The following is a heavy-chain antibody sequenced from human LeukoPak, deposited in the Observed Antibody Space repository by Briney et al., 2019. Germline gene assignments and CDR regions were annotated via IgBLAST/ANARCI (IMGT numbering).Heavy chain of an antibody. J-gene: IGHJ4*02. CDR3: AMNPRGFLEPEGDY. Sequence: SQTLSLTCTVSGGSISSGSYYWSWIRQPAGKGLEWIGRIYTSGSTNYNPSLKSRVTISVDTSKNQFSLKLSSVTAADTAVYYCAMNPRGFLEPEGDYWGQGTLVTVSS. V-gene: IGHV4-61*02. D-gene: IGHD3-3*01. CDR1: GGSISSGSYY. CDR2: IYTSGST.